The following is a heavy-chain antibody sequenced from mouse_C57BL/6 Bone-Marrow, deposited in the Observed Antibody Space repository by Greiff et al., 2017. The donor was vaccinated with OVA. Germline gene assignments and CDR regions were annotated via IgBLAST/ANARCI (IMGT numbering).Heavy chain of an antibody. CDR1: GYTFTDYE. CDR2: IDPETGGT. D-gene: IGHD2-2*01. CDR3: TRSIYYGYDGGFDY. V-gene: IGHV1-15*01. Sequence: SGAELVRPGASVTLSCKASGYTFTDYEMHWVKQTPVHGLEWIGAIDPETGGTAYNQKFKGKAILTADKSSSTAYMELRSLTSEDSAVYYCTRSIYYGYDGGFDYWGQGTTLTVSS. J-gene: IGHJ2*01.